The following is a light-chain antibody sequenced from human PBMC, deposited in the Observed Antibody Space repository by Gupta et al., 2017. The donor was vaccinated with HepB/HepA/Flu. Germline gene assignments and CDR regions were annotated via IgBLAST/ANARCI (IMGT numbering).Light chain of an antibody. CDR1: SSNIGAGYD. V-gene: IGLV1-40*01. Sequence: QSVLTHPPSVSGAPGPGVNISCIARSSNIGAGYDIIWYQQLPGTAPNLLMYGNSNRPSGVPNRFSGSKSGTSASLAITGLRAEDEADYYCQSYDVSLNGLLFGGGTKLTVL. J-gene: IGLJ2*01. CDR3: QSYDVSLNGLL. CDR2: GNS.